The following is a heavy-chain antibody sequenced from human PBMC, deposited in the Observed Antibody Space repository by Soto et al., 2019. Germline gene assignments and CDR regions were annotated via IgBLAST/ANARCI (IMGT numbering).Heavy chain of an antibody. D-gene: IGHD1-26*01. Sequence: EVQLVESGGGLVKPGGSLRLSCAVSGFTFSDFDMTWVRQAPGKGLEWVSSITSNSFYVYYADSLKGRFTISRDNAKSSLYLQMNSLRADDTAVYYCARDLSGGNFYYHGLDVWGQGTTVTVSS. V-gene: IGHV3-21*01. CDR2: ITSNSFYV. CDR3: ARDLSGGNFYYHGLDV. J-gene: IGHJ6*02. CDR1: GFTFSDFD.